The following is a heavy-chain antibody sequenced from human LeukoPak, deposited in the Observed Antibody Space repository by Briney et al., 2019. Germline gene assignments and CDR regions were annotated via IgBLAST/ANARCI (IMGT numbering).Heavy chain of an antibody. CDR3: AKDRGGYYFDC. CDR1: GFTFSGYA. Sequence: GGSLRLSCAASGFTFSGYAMTWVRQAPGRGLEWVSSILNSGGDTYYADSVKGRFTISRDNSNNTLFLQMNNLRAEDTAIYYCAKDRGGYYFDCWGQGTLVTVSS. V-gene: IGHV3-23*01. D-gene: IGHD4-23*01. CDR2: ILNSGGDT. J-gene: IGHJ4*02.